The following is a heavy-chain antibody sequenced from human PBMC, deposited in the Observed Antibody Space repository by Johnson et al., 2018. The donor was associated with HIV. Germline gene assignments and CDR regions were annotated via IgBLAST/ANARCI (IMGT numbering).Heavy chain of an antibody. Sequence: QMLLVESGGGLIQPGGSLRLSCAASGFTVSSNYMSWVRQAPGKGLEWVSVISGSGRTIYSADAVQGRFTISRDNAKNSLYVQMNSLRVEDTAVYYCARSKDCSGGSCPDAFDIWGQGTMVIVSS. CDR3: ARSKDCSGGSCPDAFDI. CDR2: ISGSGRTI. J-gene: IGHJ3*02. V-gene: IGHV3-11*04. D-gene: IGHD2-15*01. CDR1: GFTVSSNY.